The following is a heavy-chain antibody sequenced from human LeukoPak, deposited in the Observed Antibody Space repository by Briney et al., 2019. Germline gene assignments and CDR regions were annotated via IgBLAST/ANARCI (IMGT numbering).Heavy chain of an antibody. V-gene: IGHV3-7*03. CDR2: IKQDGSEK. D-gene: IGHD3-3*01. Sequence: GGSLRLSCAASGFTFSTYWMNWVRQAPGKGLEGVVNIKQDGSEKYYVDSVKGRFTLSRDSAKNSLYLQMNSLRAEHTAVYYCARAEWSNWYFDLWGRGTLVTVSS. J-gene: IGHJ2*01. CDR1: GFTFSTYW. CDR3: ARAEWSNWYFDL.